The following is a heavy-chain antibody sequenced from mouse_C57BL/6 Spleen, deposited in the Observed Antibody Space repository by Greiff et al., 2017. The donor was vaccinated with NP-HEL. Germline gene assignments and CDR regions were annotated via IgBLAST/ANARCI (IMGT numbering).Heavy chain of an antibody. CDR3: ARRGDGYYDWYFDV. Sequence: LVESGAELVKPGASVKISCKASGYAFSSYWMNWVKQRPGKGLEWIGQIYPGDGDTNYNGKFKGKATLTADKSSSTAYMQLSSLTSEDSAVYFCARRGDGYYDWYFDVWGTGTTVTVSS. CDR1: GYAFSSYW. D-gene: IGHD2-3*01. J-gene: IGHJ1*03. CDR2: IYPGDGDT. V-gene: IGHV1-80*01.